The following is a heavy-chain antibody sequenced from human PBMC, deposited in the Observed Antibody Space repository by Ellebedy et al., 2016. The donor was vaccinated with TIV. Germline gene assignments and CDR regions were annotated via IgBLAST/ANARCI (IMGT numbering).Heavy chain of an antibody. J-gene: IGHJ4*02. D-gene: IGHD3-10*01. CDR1: GGTFSSYA. V-gene: IGHV1-69*04. CDR3: ASWFDAGSGDY. CDR2: IIPILGIA. Sequence: SVKVSXKASGGTFSSYAISWVRQAPGQGLEWMGRIIPILGIANYAQKFQGRVTITADKSTSTAYMELSSLRSEDTAVYYCASWFDAGSGDYWGQGTLVTVSS.